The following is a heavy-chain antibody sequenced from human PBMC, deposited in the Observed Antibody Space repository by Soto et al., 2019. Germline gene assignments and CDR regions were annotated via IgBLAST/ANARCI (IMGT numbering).Heavy chain of an antibody. CDR2: IHSSGST. CDR1: GGSVSGGNCF. Sequence: SETLSHRCTVSGGSVSGGNCFWSWIRQPPGKGLEWIGYIHSSGSTNYNPSLKSRVTISADTSRNLFSLKLTSVTAADTAVYYCAILTKPTAVTTAFRGGYGLDVWGQGTTVTGSS. CDR3: AILTKPTAVTTAFRGGYGLDV. V-gene: IGHV4-61*01. J-gene: IGHJ6*02. D-gene: IGHD4-17*01.